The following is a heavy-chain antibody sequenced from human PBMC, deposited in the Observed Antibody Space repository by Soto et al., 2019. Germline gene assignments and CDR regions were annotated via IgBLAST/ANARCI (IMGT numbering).Heavy chain of an antibody. D-gene: IGHD2-15*01. V-gene: IGHV4-30-4*01. J-gene: IGHJ5*02. Sequence: PSETLSLTCTVSGGSISSGDYYWSWTRQPPGKGLEWIGYIYYSGSTYYNPSLKSRVTISVDTSKNQFSLKLSSVTAADTAVYYCARGVVVVVAATPNNWFDPWGQGTLVTVS. CDR1: GGSISSGDYY. CDR3: ARGVVVVVAATPNNWFDP. CDR2: IYYSGST.